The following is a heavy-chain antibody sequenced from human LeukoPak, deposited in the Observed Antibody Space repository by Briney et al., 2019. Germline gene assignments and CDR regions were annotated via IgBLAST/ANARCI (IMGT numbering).Heavy chain of an antibody. CDR2: INPSGGST. D-gene: IGHD6-6*01. Sequence: GASVKVSCKASGYTFTSYYMHWVRQAPGQGLEWMGIINPSGGSTSYAQKFQGRVTMTRDTSTSTVYMELGSLRSEDTAVYYCARESGSSSSDYYYGMDVWGQGTTVTVSS. J-gene: IGHJ6*02. CDR3: ARESGSSSSDYYYGMDV. CDR1: GYTFTSYY. V-gene: IGHV1-46*01.